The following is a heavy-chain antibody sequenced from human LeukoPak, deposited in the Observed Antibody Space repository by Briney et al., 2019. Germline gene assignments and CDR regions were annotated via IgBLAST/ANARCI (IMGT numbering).Heavy chain of an antibody. CDR2: IYPGDSDT. D-gene: IGHD3-3*01. CDR3: ARHLGRVVIPTLSWFDP. CDR1: GYSFTSYW. Sequence: GESLKISCKGSGYSFTSYWIGWVRQMPVKGLEWMGIIYPGDSDTRYSPSFQGQVTISADKSISTAYLQWSSLKASDTAMYYCARHLGRVVIPTLSWFDPWGQGTLVTVSS. V-gene: IGHV5-51*01. J-gene: IGHJ5*02.